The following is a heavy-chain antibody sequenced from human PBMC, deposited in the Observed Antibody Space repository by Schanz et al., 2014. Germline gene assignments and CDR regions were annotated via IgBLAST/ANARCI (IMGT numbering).Heavy chain of an antibody. CDR1: GFTVSSNY. J-gene: IGHJ4*02. Sequence: EVQLVESGGGLIQPGGSLRLSCVASGFTVSSNYMSWVRQAPGKGLEWVSVIYSDGRTYYGDSVKGRFTISRDNSKNTLYLQLNSLRAEDTAVYYCARVPRRVTTRGGGSRYYFDYWGQGTLVTVSS. D-gene: IGHD4-17*01. V-gene: IGHV3-53*01. CDR3: ARVPRRVTTRGGGSRYYFDY. CDR2: IYSDGRT.